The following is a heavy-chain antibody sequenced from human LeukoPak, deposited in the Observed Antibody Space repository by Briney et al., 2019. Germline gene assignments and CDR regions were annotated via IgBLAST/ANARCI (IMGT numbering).Heavy chain of an antibody. CDR1: GITFRSYW. V-gene: IGHV3-7*01. D-gene: IGHD4-23*01. CDR3: ARDVNGGYFDY. J-gene: IGHJ4*02. Sequence: GGSLRLSCAASGITFRSYWMTWVRQAPGKGLEWVANINQDGSEKNIVESVKGRFTISRDNAKNSLFLQMNSLRDEDTAVYYCARDVNGGYFDYWGQGTLVTVSS. CDR2: INQDGSEK.